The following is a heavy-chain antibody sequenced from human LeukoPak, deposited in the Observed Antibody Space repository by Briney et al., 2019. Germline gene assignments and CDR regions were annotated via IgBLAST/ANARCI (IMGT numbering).Heavy chain of an antibody. D-gene: IGHD3-16*01. Sequence: GGSLRLSCAASGFTFSSYAMSWVRQAPGKGLEWVSLTSGSGGSTYYADSVKGRFTISRDNSKNTLYLQMNSLRAEDTAVFYCAKDRDDYVWGSYLGAFDIWGQGTMVTVSS. CDR3: AKDRDDYVWGSYLGAFDI. CDR1: GFTFSSYA. V-gene: IGHV3-23*01. J-gene: IGHJ3*02. CDR2: TSGSGGST.